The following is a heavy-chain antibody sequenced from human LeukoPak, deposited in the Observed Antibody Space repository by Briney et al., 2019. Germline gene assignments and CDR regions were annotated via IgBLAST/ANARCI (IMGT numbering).Heavy chain of an antibody. CDR3: ARQGPNYYYGMDV. J-gene: IGHJ6*02. V-gene: IGHV5-51*01. CDR2: IYPGDSDT. Sequence: GESLKISCKGSGYSFTSYWIGWVRQMPGKGLERMGIIYPGDSDTRYSPSFQGQVTISADKSISTAYLQWSSLKASDTAMYYCARQGPNYYYGMDVWGQGTTVTVSS. CDR1: GYSFTSYW.